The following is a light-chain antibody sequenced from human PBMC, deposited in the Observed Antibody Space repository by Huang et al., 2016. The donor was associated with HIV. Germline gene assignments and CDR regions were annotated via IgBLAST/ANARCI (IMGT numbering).Light chain of an antibody. CDR2: DAS. Sequence: DIQMTQSPSSLSASVGDRVTITCQASQDISNYLNWYQQKPGKAPKRLIYDASNLETGVPSMFSGSGSGTDFTFTISSLQPEDIATYYCQQYDILPYTFGQGTKLEIK. V-gene: IGKV1-33*01. CDR1: QDISNY. J-gene: IGKJ2*01. CDR3: QQYDILPYT.